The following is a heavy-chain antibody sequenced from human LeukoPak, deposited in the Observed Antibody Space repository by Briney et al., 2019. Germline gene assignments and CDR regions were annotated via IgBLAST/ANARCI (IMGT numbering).Heavy chain of an antibody. Sequence: SETLSLTCTVSGGSISSYYWSWIRQPPGKGLEWIGYIYYSGSTNYNPSLKSRVTISVDTSKNQFSLKLSSLTAADTAVYYCARSHGYVVVYDYWGQGTLVTVSS. D-gene: IGHD3-16*02. CDR1: GGSISSYY. CDR3: ARSHGYVVVYDY. CDR2: IYYSGST. J-gene: IGHJ4*02. V-gene: IGHV4-59*01.